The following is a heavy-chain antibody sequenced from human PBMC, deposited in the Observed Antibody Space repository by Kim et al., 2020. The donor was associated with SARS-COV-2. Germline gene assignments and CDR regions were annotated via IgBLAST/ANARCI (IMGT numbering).Heavy chain of an antibody. V-gene: IGHV3-23*03. CDR2: IYSGGSST. CDR1: GFTFSSYA. J-gene: IGHJ4*02. D-gene: IGHD6-13*01. Sequence: GGSLRLSCAASGFTFSSYAMSWVRQAPGKGLEWVSVIYSGGSSTYYADSVKGRFTISRDNSKNTLYLQMNSLRAEDTAVYYCAKTDIAAAGADYWGQGTLVTVSS. CDR3: AKTDIAAAGADY.